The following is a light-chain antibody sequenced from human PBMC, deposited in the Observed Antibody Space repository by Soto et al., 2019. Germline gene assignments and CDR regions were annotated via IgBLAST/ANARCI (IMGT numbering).Light chain of an antibody. Sequence: DIQMTQSPSSLSASVGDRVTITCRASQSISSYLNWYQQKPGKAPKLLIYGASSLQSGVPSRISGCGSGTDFTLTISSLQPDDFATYYGQQSYSTPRTFGQGTKVEIK. CDR2: GAS. J-gene: IGKJ1*01. CDR1: QSISSY. CDR3: QQSYSTPRT. V-gene: IGKV1-39*01.